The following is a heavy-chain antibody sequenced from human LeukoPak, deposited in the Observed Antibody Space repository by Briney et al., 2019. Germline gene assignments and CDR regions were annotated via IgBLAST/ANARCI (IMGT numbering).Heavy chain of an antibody. D-gene: IGHD6-19*01. CDR3: ARVAHGQWHDF. CDR2: IHPRRGDT. V-gene: IGHV1-2*02. CDR1: GYSFTAFY. Sequence: ASVKVSCKTSGYSFTAFYIHWVRQAPGQGLEWMGWIHPRRGDTNYAQKFQGRVTMTRDTSISTAYLDLSSLRSDDTAVYYCARVAHGQWHDFWGQGTLVTVSS. J-gene: IGHJ4*02.